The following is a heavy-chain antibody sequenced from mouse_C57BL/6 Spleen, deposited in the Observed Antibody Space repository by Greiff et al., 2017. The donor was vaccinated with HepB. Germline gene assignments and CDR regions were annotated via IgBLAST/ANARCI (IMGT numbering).Heavy chain of an antibody. CDR1: GFNIKDDY. CDR3: TTDTVVPYYFDY. CDR2: IDPENGDT. V-gene: IGHV14-4*01. D-gene: IGHD1-1*01. J-gene: IGHJ2*01. Sequence: VQLQQSGAELVRPGASVKLSCTASGFNIKDDYMHWVKQRPEQGLEWIGWIDPENGDTEYASKFQGKATITADTSSNTAYLQLSSLTSEDTAVDYCTTDTVVPYYFDYWGQGTTLTVSS.